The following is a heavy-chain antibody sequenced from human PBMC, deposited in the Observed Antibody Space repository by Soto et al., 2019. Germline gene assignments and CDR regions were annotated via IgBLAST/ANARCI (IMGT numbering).Heavy chain of an antibody. CDR2: ITWNSDTI. CDR3: VKEMGSSSDS. D-gene: IGHD6-6*01. Sequence: GGSLILSYVCSGFRFDVYVMDWVRQIPGKGLEWVSRITWNSDTIAYADSVNGRFTISRDNARSSLFLQMNSLRSEDTAIYYCVKEMGSSSDSWGQGT. CDR1: GFRFDVYV. V-gene: IGHV3-9*01. J-gene: IGHJ4*02.